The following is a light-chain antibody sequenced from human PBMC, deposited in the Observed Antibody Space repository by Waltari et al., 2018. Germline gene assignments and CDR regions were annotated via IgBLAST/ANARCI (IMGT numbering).Light chain of an antibody. CDR3: HQYYNTPPT. J-gene: IGKJ1*01. CDR2: WAS. V-gene: IGKV4-1*01. Sequence: DIVMTQSPDSLAVSLGERATTTCKSSQSSLFSSNSKNSLAWYQLKPGQGPPLLIYWASSRASGVPDRFSGSGSGTDFTLTISSLQAEDVAVYYCHQYYNTPPTFGQGTKVEIK. CDR1: QSSLFSSNSKNS.